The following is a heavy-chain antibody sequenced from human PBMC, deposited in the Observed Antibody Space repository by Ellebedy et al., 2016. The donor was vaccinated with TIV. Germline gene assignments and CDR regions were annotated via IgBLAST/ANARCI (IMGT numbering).Heavy chain of an antibody. V-gene: IGHV3-30*18. CDR1: GFTFSSYG. CDR3: AKCSSSITDYYYGMDV. CDR2: ISYDGSNK. Sequence: GESLKISXAASGFTFSSYGMHWVRQAPGKGLEWVAVISYDGSNKYYADSVKGRFTISRDNSKNTLYLQMNSLRAEDTAVYYCAKCSSSITDYYYGMDVWGQGTTVTVSS. J-gene: IGHJ6*02. D-gene: IGHD6-13*01.